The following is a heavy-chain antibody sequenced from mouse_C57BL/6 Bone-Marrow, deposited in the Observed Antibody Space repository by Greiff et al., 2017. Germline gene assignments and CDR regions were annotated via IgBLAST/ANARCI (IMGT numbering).Heavy chain of an antibody. CDR2: IHPNSGST. V-gene: IGHV1-64*01. CDR3: ARHYYGRSHYFDY. D-gene: IGHD1-1*01. J-gene: IGHJ2*01. CDR1: GYTFTSYW. Sequence: QVQLQQSGAELVKPGASVKLSCKASGYTFTSYWMHWVKQRPGQGLEWIGMIHPNSGSTNYNEKFKSKATLTVDKSSSTAYMQLSSLTSEDSAAYYCARHYYGRSHYFDYWGQGTTLTVSS.